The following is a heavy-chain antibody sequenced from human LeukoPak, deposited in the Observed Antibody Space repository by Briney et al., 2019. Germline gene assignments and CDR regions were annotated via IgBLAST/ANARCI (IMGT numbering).Heavy chain of an antibody. CDR2: IGTYGGDT. CDR3: ARDLWNFYDDSGYNRDFDS. V-gene: IGHV1-18*01. CDR1: GYTFTSYG. J-gene: IGHJ5*01. D-gene: IGHD3-22*01. Sequence: ASVKVSCKASGYTFTSYGISWVRQAPGQGLEWMGWIGTYGGDTYYAQKFQGRITVTTDTSTSTVYMELRNLRSDDTAVYYCARDLWNFYDDSGYNRDFDSWGQGTLVTVSS.